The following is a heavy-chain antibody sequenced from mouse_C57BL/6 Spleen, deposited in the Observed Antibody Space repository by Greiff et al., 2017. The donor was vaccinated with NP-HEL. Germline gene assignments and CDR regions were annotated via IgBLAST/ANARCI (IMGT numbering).Heavy chain of an antibody. V-gene: IGHV5-16*01. CDR3: ARGSYFDY. Sequence: EVKLVESEGGLVQPGSSMKLSCTASGFTFSDYYMAWVRQVPEKGLEWVANINYDGSSTYYLDSLKIRFIISRDNAKNILYLQMSSLKSEDTATYYCARGSYFDYWGQGTTLTVSS. J-gene: IGHJ2*01. CDR2: INYDGSST. CDR1: GFTFSDYY.